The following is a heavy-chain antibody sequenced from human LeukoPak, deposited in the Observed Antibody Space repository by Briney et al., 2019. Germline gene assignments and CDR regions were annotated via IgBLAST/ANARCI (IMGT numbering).Heavy chain of an antibody. J-gene: IGHJ4*02. CDR1: GGSISSSSYY. CDR3: ARHTASGWYVRGFDY. V-gene: IGHV4-39*01. D-gene: IGHD6-19*01. CDR2: IYYSGST. Sequence: ETLSLTCTVSGGSISSSSYYWGWIRQPPGKGLEWIGSIYYSGSTYYNPSLKSRVTISVDTSKNQFSLKLSSVTAADTAVYYCARHTASGWYVRGFDYWGQGTLVTVSS.